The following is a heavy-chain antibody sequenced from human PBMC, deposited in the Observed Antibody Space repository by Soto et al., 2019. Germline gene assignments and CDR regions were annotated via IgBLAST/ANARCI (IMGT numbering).Heavy chain of an antibody. Sequence: QVQLQQWGAGLLKPSETLSLTCAVYGGSFSGYYWSWIRQPPGKGLEWIGEINHSGSTNYNPSLKSRVTISVDTSKNQFSLKLSSVTAADTAVYYCAIAMAEPDFDYWGQGTLVTVSS. V-gene: IGHV4-34*01. CDR1: GGSFSGYY. CDR2: INHSGST. J-gene: IGHJ4*02. D-gene: IGHD3-10*01. CDR3: AIAMAEPDFDY.